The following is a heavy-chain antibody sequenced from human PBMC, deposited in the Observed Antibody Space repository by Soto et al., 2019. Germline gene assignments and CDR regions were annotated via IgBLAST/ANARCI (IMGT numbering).Heavy chain of an antibody. V-gene: IGHV1-69*01. CDR2: IIPIFGTA. D-gene: IGHD3-10*01. CDR1: GGTFSSYA. CDR3: ARDYYGSGSYHRRYNFDY. J-gene: IGHJ4*02. Sequence: QVQLVQSGAEVKKPGSSVKVSCKASGGTFSSYAISWVRQAPGQGLEWMGGIIPIFGTANYAQKFQGRVTISAVESTSTGYMELSSLRYEDTAVYYCARDYYGSGSYHRRYNFDYWGQGTLVTVSS.